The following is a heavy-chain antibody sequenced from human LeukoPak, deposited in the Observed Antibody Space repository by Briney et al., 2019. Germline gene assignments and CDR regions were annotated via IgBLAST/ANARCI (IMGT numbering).Heavy chain of an antibody. Sequence: GASVKVSCKASGYTFTSYGISWVRQAPGQGLEWMGWISAYNGNTNYAQKLQGRVTMTTDTSTSTAYMELRSLRSDDTAVYYCARYGDYDLWSGYYYYYYYMDVWGKGTTVTVSS. CDR1: GYTFTSYG. CDR2: ISAYNGNT. D-gene: IGHD3-3*01. CDR3: ARYGDYDLWSGYYYYYYYMDV. J-gene: IGHJ6*03. V-gene: IGHV1-18*01.